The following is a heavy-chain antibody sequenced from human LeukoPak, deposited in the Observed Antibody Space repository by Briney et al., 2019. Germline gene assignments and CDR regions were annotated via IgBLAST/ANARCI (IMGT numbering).Heavy chain of an antibody. J-gene: IGHJ1*01. CDR3: ARGGAARLHFQN. CDR2: IYHSGST. Sequence: SETLSLTCAVSGGSIGSGGYSWSWIRQPPGKGLEWIGYIYHSGSTNYNPSLQSRVTISVDTSKNQFSLNLNSVTAADTAVYYCARGGAARLHFQNWGQGTLVTVSS. V-gene: IGHV4-61*08. CDR1: GGSIGSGGYS. D-gene: IGHD6-6*01.